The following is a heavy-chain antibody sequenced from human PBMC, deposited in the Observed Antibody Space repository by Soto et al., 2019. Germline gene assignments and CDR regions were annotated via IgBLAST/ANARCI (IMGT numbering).Heavy chain of an antibody. V-gene: IGHV4-39*01. CDR2: IYYSGNT. D-gene: IGHD3-10*01. CDR1: GGSISSSSYY. CDR3: ARQYYFGSGSPYGGHSNWFDP. Sequence: SETLSLTCTVSGGSISSSSYYWGWIRQPPGKGLEWIGSIYYSGNTYYNPSLKSRVTISVDTAKNQFSLKLSSVTAADTAVYYCARQYYFGSGSPYGGHSNWFDPWGQGTLVTVSS. J-gene: IGHJ5*02.